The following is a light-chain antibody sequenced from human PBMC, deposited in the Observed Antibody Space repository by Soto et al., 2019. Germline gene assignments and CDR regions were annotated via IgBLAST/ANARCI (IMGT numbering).Light chain of an antibody. CDR2: DVT. Sequence: QSALTQPRSVSGSPGQSVTISCTGTSSDVGGYNYVSWYQRHPGKAPKLIISDVTKRPSGVPDRFSGSKSGNTASLTISGLQAEDEADYDCCSYAVSDILIFGGGTKLTV. CDR3: CSYAVSDILI. J-gene: IGLJ2*01. CDR1: SSDVGGYNY. V-gene: IGLV2-11*01.